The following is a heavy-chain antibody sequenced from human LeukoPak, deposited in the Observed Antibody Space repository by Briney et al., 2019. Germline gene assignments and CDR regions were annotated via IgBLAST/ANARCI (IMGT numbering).Heavy chain of an antibody. CDR1: GYSISSGYY. J-gene: IGHJ5*02. Sequence: PSETLSLTCTVSGYSISSGYYWGWIRQPPGKGLEWIGSIYHSGSTYYNPSLKSRVTISVDTSKNQFSLKLSSVTAADTAVYYCARDRFQTYYDFWSGYRGIGFHWFVPWGQGTLVTVSS. CDR3: ARDRFQTYYDFWSGYRGIGFHWFVP. D-gene: IGHD3-3*01. CDR2: IYHSGST. V-gene: IGHV4-38-2*02.